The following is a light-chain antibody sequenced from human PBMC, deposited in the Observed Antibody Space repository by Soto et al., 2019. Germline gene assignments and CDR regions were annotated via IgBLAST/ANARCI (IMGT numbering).Light chain of an antibody. J-gene: IGKJ1*01. Sequence: EIVMTQSPVTLSVSPGERATLSCRASQSVSSSLAWYQWKPGQAPRLLIYGASTTATGIPARFSGSGSGTDFTLTISSLRSEDFAVYYCEQYNNWLRTLGEGTRVNIK. V-gene: IGKV3-15*01. CDR2: GAS. CDR3: EQYNNWLRT. CDR1: QSVSSS.